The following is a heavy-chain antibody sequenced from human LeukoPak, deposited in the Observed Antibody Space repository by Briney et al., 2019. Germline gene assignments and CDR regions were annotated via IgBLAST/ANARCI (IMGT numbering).Heavy chain of an antibody. J-gene: IGHJ4*02. CDR1: GYTFTGYY. V-gene: IGHV1-2*02. D-gene: IGHD2-2*01. CDR3: ARGGGYCSSTSCYPFDY. Sequence: ASVKVSCKASGYTFTGYYMHWVRRAPGQGLEWMGWIKPNSGGTYYAQKFQGRVTMTRDTSISTAYMELSRLRSDDTAVYYCARGGGYCSSTSCYPFDYWGQGTLVTVSS. CDR2: IKPNSGGT.